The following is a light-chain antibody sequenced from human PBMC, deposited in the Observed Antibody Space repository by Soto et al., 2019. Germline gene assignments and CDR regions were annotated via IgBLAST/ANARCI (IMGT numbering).Light chain of an antibody. Sequence: EIKLTQSQSFLSASVGDRVTITCRASHDISSSLAWYQHNPGKAHKLLIYDASTLQNGVPSSFSGSGSGTEFTLTISSLQPEDFATYYCQHLNDHRYTFGQGTKVEIK. CDR3: QHLNDHRYT. J-gene: IGKJ2*01. CDR2: DAS. CDR1: HDISSS. V-gene: IGKV1-9*01.